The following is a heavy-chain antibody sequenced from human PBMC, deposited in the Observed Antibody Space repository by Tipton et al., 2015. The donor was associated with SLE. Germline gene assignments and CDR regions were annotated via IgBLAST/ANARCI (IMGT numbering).Heavy chain of an antibody. Sequence: SRRLSCAASGFTFSSYSMNWVRQAPGKGLEWVSSISSSSSYMYYADSVKGRFTISRDNAKNSLYLQMNSLRAEDTAVYYCAREGVDYYYYMDVWGKGTTVTVSS. CDR3: AREGVDYYYYMDV. J-gene: IGHJ6*03. CDR2: ISSSSSYM. V-gene: IGHV3-21*01. CDR1: GFTFSSYS. D-gene: IGHD2-15*01.